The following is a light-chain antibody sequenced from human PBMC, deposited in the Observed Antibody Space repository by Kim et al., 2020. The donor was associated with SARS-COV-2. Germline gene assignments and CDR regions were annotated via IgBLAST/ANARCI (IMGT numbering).Light chain of an antibody. J-gene: IGKJ2*03. CDR1: QSVSSSY. V-gene: IGKV3-20*01. CDR2: GAS. CDR3: QHYGTSPYG. Sequence: LSPGERATLSCRASQSVSSSYLAWYQQKPGQAPGLLIYGASTRAGGTPDRFSGSGSGTDFTLTISRLEPEDIAMYYCQHYGTSPYGFGQGTKLEI.